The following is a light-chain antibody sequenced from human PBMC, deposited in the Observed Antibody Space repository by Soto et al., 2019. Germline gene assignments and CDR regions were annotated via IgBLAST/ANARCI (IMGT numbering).Light chain of an antibody. J-gene: IGKJ1*01. CDR2: KAS. CDR1: QSISTW. V-gene: IGKV1-5*03. CDR3: QHYNSYSAT. Sequence: IHFTQSPSFLSASVGDRVTITCRASQSISTWLAWYQQKPGKVPKILIYKASTLEGGVPSRFSGSGSGTEFTLTISSLQPDDFATYYCQHYNSYSATFGQGTKVDI.